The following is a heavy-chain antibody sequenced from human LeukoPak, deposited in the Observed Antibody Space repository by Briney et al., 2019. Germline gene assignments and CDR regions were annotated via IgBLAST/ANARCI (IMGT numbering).Heavy chain of an antibody. CDR3: ARGYYYDSSGYYYSSSDFDY. D-gene: IGHD3-22*01. CDR2: ISSSGSTI. V-gene: IGHV3-48*03. CDR1: GFTFSSYE. Sequence: GGSPRLSCAASGFTFSSYEMNWVRQAPGKGLEWVSYISSSGSTIYYADSVKGRFTISRDNAKNSLYLQMNSLRAEDTAVHYCARGYYYDSSGYYYSSSDFDYWGQGTLVTVSS. J-gene: IGHJ4*02.